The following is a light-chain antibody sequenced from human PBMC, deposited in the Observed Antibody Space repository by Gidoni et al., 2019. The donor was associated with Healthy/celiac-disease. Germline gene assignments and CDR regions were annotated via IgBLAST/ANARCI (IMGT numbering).Light chain of an antibody. CDR1: QSVSSN. Sequence: IVMMKPPATLPVSPGERATLACRASQSVSSNLAWYQQKPGQAPRLRIYGAATRATGIPAKFSDSESGTAFALAISCLQSRDFAVYYYKRYNNWPYTFGQXTKLEIK. J-gene: IGKJ2*01. V-gene: IGKV3-15*01. CDR2: GAA. CDR3: KRYNNWPYT.